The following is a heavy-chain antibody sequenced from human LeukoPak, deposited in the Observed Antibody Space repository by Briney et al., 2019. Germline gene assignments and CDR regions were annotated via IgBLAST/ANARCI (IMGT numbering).Heavy chain of an antibody. J-gene: IGHJ4*02. CDR3: ARGTSYYYDSSGYYF. D-gene: IGHD3-22*01. V-gene: IGHV4-4*09. CDR1: GGSISGYY. Sequence: SETLSLTCTVSGGSISGYYWSWIRQPPGKGLEWIGYIHTSGSTNYNPSLKSRVTISVDTSKNQFSLKLSSVTAADTAVYYCARGTSYYYDSSGYYFWGQGTLVTVSS. CDR2: IHTSGST.